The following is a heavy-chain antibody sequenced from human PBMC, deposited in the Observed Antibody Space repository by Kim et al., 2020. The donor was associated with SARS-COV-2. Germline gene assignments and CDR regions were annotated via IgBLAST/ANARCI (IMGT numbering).Heavy chain of an antibody. CDR1: GGTFSSYA. J-gene: IGHJ4*02. D-gene: IGHD4-17*01. V-gene: IGHV1-69*13. CDR3: ARERLPEDYGDYCFDY. Sequence: SVKVSCKASGGTFSSYAISWVRQAPGQGLEWMGGIIPIFGTANYAQKFQGRVTITADESTSTAYMELSSLRSEDTAVYYCARERLPEDYGDYCFDYWGQGTLVTVSS. CDR2: IIPIFGTA.